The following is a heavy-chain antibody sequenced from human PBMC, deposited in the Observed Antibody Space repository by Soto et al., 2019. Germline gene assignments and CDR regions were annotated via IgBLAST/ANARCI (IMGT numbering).Heavy chain of an antibody. CDR1: GFIFNAYT. Sequence: GSLRLSCVASGFIFNAYTMNWVRQAPGKGLEWISLITTSSNTIYYADSVKGRFTVSRDNDKNSLYLQMNSLRDDDTAAYYCARSATYYGLADWGQGTLVTVSS. CDR3: ARSATYYGLAD. J-gene: IGHJ4*02. D-gene: IGHD1-26*01. CDR2: ITTSSNTI. V-gene: IGHV3-48*02.